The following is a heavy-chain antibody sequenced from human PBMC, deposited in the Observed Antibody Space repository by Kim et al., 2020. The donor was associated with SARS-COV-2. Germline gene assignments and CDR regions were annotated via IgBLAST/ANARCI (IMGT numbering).Heavy chain of an antibody. CDR2: ISWNSGSI. Sequence: GGSLRLSCAASGFTFDDYAMHWVRQAPGKGLEWVSGISWNSGSIGYADSVKGRFTISRDNAKNSLYLQMNSLRAEDTALYYCAKVTSSGYHGWDAFDIWGQGTMVTVSS. V-gene: IGHV3-9*01. J-gene: IGHJ3*02. CDR1: GFTFDDYA. D-gene: IGHD3-22*01. CDR3: AKVTSSGYHGWDAFDI.